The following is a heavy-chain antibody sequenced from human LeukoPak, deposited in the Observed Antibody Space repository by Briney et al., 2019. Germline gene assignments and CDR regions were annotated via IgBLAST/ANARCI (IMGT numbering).Heavy chain of an antibody. CDR3: ARLLGSSGWYSDY. Sequence: SETLSLTCAVYGGSFSGYYWSWIRQPPGKGLEWIGEINHSGSTNYNPSLKSRVTISVDTSKNQFSLKLSSVTAADTAVYYCARLLGSSGWYSDYWGQGTLVTVSS. CDR1: GGSFSGYY. V-gene: IGHV4-34*01. D-gene: IGHD6-19*01. J-gene: IGHJ4*02. CDR2: INHSGST.